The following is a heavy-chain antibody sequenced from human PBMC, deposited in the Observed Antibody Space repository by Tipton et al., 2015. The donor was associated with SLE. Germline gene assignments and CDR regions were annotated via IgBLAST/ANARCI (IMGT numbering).Heavy chain of an antibody. CDR3: ARGTMVRGVYDY. D-gene: IGHD3-10*01. CDR2: IIPILGIA. Sequence: QTGAEVKKPGSSVKVSCKASGGTFSSYAISWVRQAPGQGLEWMGRIIPILGIANYAQKFQGRVTITADKSTSTAYMELSSLRSEDTAVYYCARGTMVRGVYDYWGQGTLVTVSS. J-gene: IGHJ4*02. V-gene: IGHV1-69*04. CDR1: GGTFSSYA.